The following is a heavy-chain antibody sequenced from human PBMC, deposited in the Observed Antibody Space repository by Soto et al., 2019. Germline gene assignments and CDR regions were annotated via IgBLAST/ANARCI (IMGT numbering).Heavy chain of an antibody. Sequence: ASVKVSCKASGYTFTSYGISGVRQAPGQGLEWMGWISDYNGNTNYAQKLQGRVTMTTDTSTGAAYMELRSLRSEDTAVYYCARDVHSSWYVDYYDYGMDVWGQGTTVTVSS. V-gene: IGHV1-18*01. CDR2: ISDYNGNT. D-gene: IGHD6-13*01. CDR1: GYTFTSYG. CDR3: ARDVHSSWYVDYYDYGMDV. J-gene: IGHJ6*02.